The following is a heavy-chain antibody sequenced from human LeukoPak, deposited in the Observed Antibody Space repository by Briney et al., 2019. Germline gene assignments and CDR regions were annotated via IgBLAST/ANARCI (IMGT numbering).Heavy chain of an antibody. CDR1: GYTFTSYD. J-gene: IGHJ4*02. D-gene: IGHD1-26*01. Sequence: ASVKVSCKASGYTFTSYDINWVRQATGQGLEWMGWMNPNSGNTGYAQKFQGRVTMTRNTSISTAYMELSSLRSEDTAVYYCARVYRDAGGATFDYWGQGTLVTVSS. V-gene: IGHV1-8*01. CDR2: MNPNSGNT. CDR3: ARVYRDAGGATFDY.